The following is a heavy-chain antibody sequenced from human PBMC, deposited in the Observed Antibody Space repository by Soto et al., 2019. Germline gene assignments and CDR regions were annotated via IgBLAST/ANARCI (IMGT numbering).Heavy chain of an antibody. CDR3: ARGENTDIDVVFTATLFDI. V-gene: IGHV1-18*01. D-gene: IGHD2-15*01. J-gene: IGHJ4*02. CDR1: GYTFINYA. CDR2: ISANNGNT. Sequence: ASVKVSCKASGYTFINYAISWVRQAPGQGLEWMGWISANNGNTKNAQKLQGRVTMTTDTSTSTAYMEMMSLRSDDPAVYYCARGENTDIDVVFTATLFDIWGQGTLVTVSS.